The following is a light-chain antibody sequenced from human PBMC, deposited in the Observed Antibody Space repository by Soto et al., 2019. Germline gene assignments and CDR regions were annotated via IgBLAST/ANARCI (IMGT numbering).Light chain of an antibody. CDR1: QSATISS. Sequence: EIVLTQSPGTLSLSPGERATLSCRASQSATISSLAWYQQKPGQAPRLLIYSGSRRAFGIPDRFSGSGSGTDFTLTISRLEPEDFAMYHCQQYGTSLFTFGPGTRVDIK. CDR2: SGS. J-gene: IGKJ3*01. V-gene: IGKV3-20*01. CDR3: QQYGTSLFT.